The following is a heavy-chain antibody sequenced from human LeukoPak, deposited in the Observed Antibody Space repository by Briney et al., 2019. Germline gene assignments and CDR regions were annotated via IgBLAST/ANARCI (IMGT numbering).Heavy chain of an antibody. CDR2: IIPIFGTA. CDR3: ARVARPYYDSSGYYQSFDY. J-gene: IGHJ4*02. Sequence: GASVTVSCTASGGTFSSYAISWVRQAPGQGLEWMGGIIPIFGTANYAQKFQGRVTITADESTNTAYMELSSLRSEDTAVYYCARVARPYYDSSGYYQSFDYWGQGTLVTVSS. CDR1: GGTFSSYA. D-gene: IGHD3-22*01. V-gene: IGHV1-69*13.